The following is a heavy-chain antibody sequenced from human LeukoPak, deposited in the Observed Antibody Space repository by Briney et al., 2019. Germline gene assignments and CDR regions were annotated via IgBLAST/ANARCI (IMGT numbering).Heavy chain of an antibody. D-gene: IGHD3-10*01. Sequence: GGSLRLSCAASGFTFSNAWMSWVRQAPGTGLEWLGRIKSKTDGGTTDYAAPVKGRFTISRDDSKNTLYLQMNSLKTEDTAVYYCTTNLGLWFGKFDPWGQGTLVTVSS. V-gene: IGHV3-15*01. CDR3: TTNLGLWFGKFDP. J-gene: IGHJ5*02. CDR1: GFTFSNAW. CDR2: IKSKTDGGTT.